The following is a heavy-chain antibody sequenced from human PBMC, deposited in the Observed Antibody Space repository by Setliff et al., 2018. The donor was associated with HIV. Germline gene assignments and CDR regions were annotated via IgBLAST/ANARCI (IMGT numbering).Heavy chain of an antibody. CDR3: AKDSRRGDAYNVGVFDF. Sequence: GGSLRLSCATSGFTFSYYGMHWVRQAPGKGLEWVSTISGSGGTKYYADSVKGRFTISRDNSKNTLYLRMDSLRAEDTAIYYCAKDSRRGDAYNVGVFDFWGQGTMVTVSS. V-gene: IGHV3-23*01. CDR2: ISGSGGTK. D-gene: IGHD3-10*01. CDR1: GFTFSYYG. J-gene: IGHJ3*01.